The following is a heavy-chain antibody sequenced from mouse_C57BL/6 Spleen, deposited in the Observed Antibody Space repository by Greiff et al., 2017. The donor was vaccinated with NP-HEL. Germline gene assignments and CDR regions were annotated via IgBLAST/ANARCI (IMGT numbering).Heavy chain of an antibody. CDR1: GYSITSDY. Sequence: EVKLEESGPGLAKPSQTLSLTCSVTGYSITSDYWNWIRKFPGNKLEYMGYISYSGSTYYNPSLKSRISITRDTSKNQYYLQLNSVTTEDTATYYCARYRDYYGSSYAMDYWGQGTSVTVSS. CDR3: ARYRDYYGSSYAMDY. J-gene: IGHJ4*01. V-gene: IGHV3-8*01. CDR2: ISYSGST. D-gene: IGHD1-1*01.